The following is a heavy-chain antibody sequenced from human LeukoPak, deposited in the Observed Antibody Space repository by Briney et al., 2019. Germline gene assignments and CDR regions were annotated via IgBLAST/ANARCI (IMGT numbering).Heavy chain of an antibody. CDR2: IIPIFGTA. CDR1: GGTFSSYV. CDR3: ASSQGYSSSPLVGWFDP. J-gene: IGHJ5*02. V-gene: IGHV1-69*06. D-gene: IGHD6-13*01. Sequence: ASVKVSCKASGGTFSSYVISWVRQAPGQGLEWMGGIIPIFGTANYAQKFQGRVTSTADKSTSTAYMGLSSLRAEDTAVYYCASSQGYSSSPLVGWFDPWGQGTLVTVSS.